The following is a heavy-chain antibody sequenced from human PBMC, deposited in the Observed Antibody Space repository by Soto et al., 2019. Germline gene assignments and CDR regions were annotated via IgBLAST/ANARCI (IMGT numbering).Heavy chain of an antibody. V-gene: IGHV3-53*01. J-gene: IGHJ3*02. D-gene: IGHD3-22*01. CDR3: ARNRIDYYDSSGYYPDAFDI. Sequence: SLRLSCAASGFTVSSNYMSWVRQAPGKGLEWVSVIYSGGSTYYADSVKGRFTISRDNSKNTLYLQMNSLRAEDTAVYYCARNRIDYYDSSGYYPDAFDIWGQGTMVTVSS. CDR1: GFTVSSNY. CDR2: IYSGGST.